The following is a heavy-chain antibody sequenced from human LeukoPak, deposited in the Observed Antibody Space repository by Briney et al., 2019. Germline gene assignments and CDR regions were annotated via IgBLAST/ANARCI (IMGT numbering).Heavy chain of an antibody. CDR3: AKAKTQAMVLPGNY. D-gene: IGHD5-18*01. J-gene: IGHJ4*02. CDR2: ISGSGDTT. V-gene: IGHV3-23*01. Sequence: PGGSLRLSCAASGFTFSNYAMSWVRQAPGKGLEWVSSISGSGDTTYYADSVKGRFTISRDNSKNTLYLQMNSLRAEDTAVYYYAKAKTQAMVLPGNYWGQGTLVTVSS. CDR1: GFTFSNYA.